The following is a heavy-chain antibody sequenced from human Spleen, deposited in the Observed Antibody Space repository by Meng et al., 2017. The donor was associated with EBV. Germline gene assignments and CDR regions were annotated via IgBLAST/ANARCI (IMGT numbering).Heavy chain of an antibody. CDR3: AHLNIAAGALLYNWFDP. J-gene: IGHJ5*02. CDR2: IYWDDDK. V-gene: IGHV2-5*02. D-gene: IGHD6-13*01. Sequence: QITWKESGPTLVKPTQPLTLTCTFCGFSLRTIGEGVGWIRQPPGKALEWLGLIYWDDDKRNNPSLKNRLTIAKDTSKNQVVLTLTNMDPVDTATYYCAHLNIAAGALLYNWFDPWGQGTLVTVSS. CDR1: GFSLRTIGEG.